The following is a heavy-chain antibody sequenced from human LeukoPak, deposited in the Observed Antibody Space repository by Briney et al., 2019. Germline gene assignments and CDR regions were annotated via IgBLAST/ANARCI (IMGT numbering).Heavy chain of an antibody. CDR2: ISTMSTTI. D-gene: IGHD3-22*01. V-gene: IGHV3-48*02. J-gene: IGHJ2*01. CDR1: GFTFSLHS. Sequence: GGSLRLSCEASGFTFSLHSMNWVRQAPGKGLQWISYISTMSTTIHYAEFVKGRFSISRDDAKNSLYLQMNSLRDEDTAVYYCARLSCYYDSSNFPPGEYFDLWGRGTLVTVSS. CDR3: ARLSCYYDSSNFPPGEYFDL.